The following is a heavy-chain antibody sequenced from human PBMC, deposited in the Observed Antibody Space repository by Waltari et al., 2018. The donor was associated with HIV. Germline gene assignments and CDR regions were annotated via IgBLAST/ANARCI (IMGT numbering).Heavy chain of an antibody. D-gene: IGHD6-19*01. J-gene: IGHJ1*01. Sequence: QVRLVQSGAEVKKPGASVKVSCKASGFSFTRYGFSWVRQAPGQGLEWMGWIHTYTGNTDTAENFQCRVTMTRDTFTNTMYRELRTLKSDDSAIYVCVRDLSPMGKSGWYDSWGQGTVVTVSS. CDR3: VRDLSPMGKSGWYDS. CDR2: IHTYTGNT. CDR1: GFSFTRYG. V-gene: IGHV1-18*04.